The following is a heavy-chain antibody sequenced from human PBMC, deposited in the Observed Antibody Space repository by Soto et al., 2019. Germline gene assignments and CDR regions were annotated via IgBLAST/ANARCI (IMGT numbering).Heavy chain of an antibody. V-gene: IGHV3-33*01. J-gene: IGHJ4*02. CDR3: ARDVYCTSASCYLFEH. Sequence: PGGSLRLSCKASGFTFNNYGMHWVRQASGKGLEWVALIWDNGRNTYYADSVKGRFSISRDNSNSTLYLQLNSLRVEDTAVYYCARDVYCTSASCYLFEHWGQGTRVTVSS. D-gene: IGHD2-2*01. CDR1: GFTFNNYG. CDR2: IWDNGRNT.